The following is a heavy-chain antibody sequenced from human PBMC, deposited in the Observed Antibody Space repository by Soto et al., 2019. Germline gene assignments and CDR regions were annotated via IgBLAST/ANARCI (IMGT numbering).Heavy chain of an antibody. CDR3: ARWSRTAVRTYYFDH. D-gene: IGHD1-1*01. V-gene: IGHV4-4*02. J-gene: IGHJ4*02. Sequence: QVQLQESGPGLVKPSGTLSLNCTVSGGSISSSEWWCWFRQHPAKGREWIAEIHHSGPTTYNPSLPSRVAITVDKSKKQITLRPATVTAVYSAVYDCARWSRTAVRTYYFDHWGQGTLVTVSS. CDR2: IHHSGPT. CDR1: GGSISSSEW.